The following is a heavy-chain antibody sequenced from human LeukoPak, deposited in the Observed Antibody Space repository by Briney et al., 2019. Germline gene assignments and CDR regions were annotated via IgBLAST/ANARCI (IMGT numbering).Heavy chain of an antibody. D-gene: IGHD6-13*01. V-gene: IGHV4-4*07. CDR3: ARGDPFRAGWFDP. Sequence: NPSETLSLTCTVSGGSFSTYYWSWIRQPAGKGLGWIGRIYTSGSTNYNPSLKSRLTMSVDTSKNHFSLKLSSVTAADTAVYYCARGDPFRAGWFDPWGQGTLVTVSS. CDR2: IYTSGST. CDR1: GGSFSTYY. J-gene: IGHJ5*02.